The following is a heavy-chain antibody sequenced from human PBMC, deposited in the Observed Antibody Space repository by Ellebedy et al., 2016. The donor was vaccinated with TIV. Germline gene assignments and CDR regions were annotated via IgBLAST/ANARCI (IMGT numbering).Heavy chain of an antibody. CDR1: GSSFRSYW. V-gene: IGHV3-7*01. D-gene: IGHD4-17*01. Sequence: GGSLRLSCVASGSSFRSYWMSWVRRAPGKGLEWVANIYQDGSNQYYVDSVKGRFTISRDNANKSLFLQMNSLRGEDTAVYYCARRGSYGDYAVQINSWFDRWGRGTLVTVSS. CDR3: ARRGSYGDYAVQINSWFDR. CDR2: IYQDGSNQ. J-gene: IGHJ5*02.